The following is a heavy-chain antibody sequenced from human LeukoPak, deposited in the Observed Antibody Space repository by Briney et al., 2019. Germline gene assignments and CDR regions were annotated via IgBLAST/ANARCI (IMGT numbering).Heavy chain of an antibody. D-gene: IGHD6-6*01. Sequence: GGSLRLSCAASGFTFSSYEMNWVRQAPGKGLEWVSYISSRGTTTYYADSVKGRFTISRDDAKNSLYLHMNSLRVEDTAVYYCARLYSSSSGLRASDYWGQGTLVIVSS. CDR1: GFTFSSYE. J-gene: IGHJ4*02. CDR3: ARLYSSSSGLRASDY. V-gene: IGHV3-48*03. CDR2: ISSRGTTT.